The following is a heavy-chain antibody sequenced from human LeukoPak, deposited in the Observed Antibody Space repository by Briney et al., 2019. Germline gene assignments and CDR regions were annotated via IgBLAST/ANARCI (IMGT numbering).Heavy chain of an antibody. D-gene: IGHD6-19*01. J-gene: IGHJ3*02. V-gene: IGHV3-21*03. CDR3: ARGPRGRADDAFDI. CDR1: GFTFSSYS. CDR2: ISSSSSYI. Sequence: GGSLRLSCAASGFTFSSYSMSWVRQAPGKGLEWVSSISSSSSYIYYADSVKGRFTISRDNAKNSLYLQMNSLRAEDTAVYYCARGPRGRADDAFDIWGQGTMVTVSS.